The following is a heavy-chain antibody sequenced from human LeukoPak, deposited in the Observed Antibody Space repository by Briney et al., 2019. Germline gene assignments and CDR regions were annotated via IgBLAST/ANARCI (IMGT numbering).Heavy chain of an antibody. CDR3: AKDLNYYRSGSYYPNSR. D-gene: IGHD3-10*01. Sequence: GGSLRLSCAASGFTFSSYGMHWVRQAPGKGLEWVAVISYDGSNKYYADSVKGRFTISRDNSKNTLYLQMNSLRAEDTAVYYCAKDLNYYRSGSYYPNSRWGQGTLVTVSS. J-gene: IGHJ4*02. CDR1: GFTFSSYG. CDR2: ISYDGSNK. V-gene: IGHV3-30*18.